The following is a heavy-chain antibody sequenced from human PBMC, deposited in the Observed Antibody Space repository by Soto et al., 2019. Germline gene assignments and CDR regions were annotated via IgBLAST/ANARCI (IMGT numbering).Heavy chain of an antibody. CDR3: AASNYHGSGSPFDY. J-gene: IGHJ4*02. CDR2: ITRRGFNT. D-gene: IGHD3-10*01. CDR1: GITFSDRA. V-gene: IGHV3-23*01. Sequence: DVQLLQSGGNLVQPGGSLRLSCAASGITFSDRAMSWVRQAPGKGLAWVSAITRRGFNTYYADSVKGRFTISRDNAEKTLFLQLNSLRAEDTATYYCAASNYHGSGSPFDYWGQGARVTVSS.